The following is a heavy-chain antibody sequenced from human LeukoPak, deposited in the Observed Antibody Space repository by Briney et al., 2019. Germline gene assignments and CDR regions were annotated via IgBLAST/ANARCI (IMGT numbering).Heavy chain of an antibody. CDR2: IYPGDSDT. Sequence: GESLKITCKGSGYSFTSYWIGWVRQMPGKGLEWMGIIYPGDSDTRYSPSFQGQVTISADKSISTAYLQWSSLKASDTGMYYCARQRYIVGATGLGANFDYWGQGTLVTVSS. D-gene: IGHD1-26*01. CDR3: ARQRYIVGATGLGANFDY. CDR1: GYSFTSYW. J-gene: IGHJ4*02. V-gene: IGHV5-51*01.